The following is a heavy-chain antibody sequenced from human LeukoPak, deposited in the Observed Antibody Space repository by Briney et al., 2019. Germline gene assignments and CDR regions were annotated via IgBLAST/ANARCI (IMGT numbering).Heavy chain of an antibody. CDR2: IWSDGSTK. V-gene: IGHV3-33*08. Sequence: PGRSLRLSCAASRFTFSSYAMHWVRQAPGKGLEWVAVIWSDGSTKYYADSVKGRFTISRDNSKNTLYLQMNSLRAEDTAVYYCAREAATLVRGVIGYWGQGTLVTVSS. CDR1: RFTFSSYA. D-gene: IGHD3-10*01. CDR3: AREAATLVRGVIGY. J-gene: IGHJ4*02.